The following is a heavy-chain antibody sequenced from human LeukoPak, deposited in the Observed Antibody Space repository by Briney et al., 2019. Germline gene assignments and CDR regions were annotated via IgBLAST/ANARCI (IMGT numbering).Heavy chain of an antibody. J-gene: IGHJ6*02. CDR2: IIPILGIA. D-gene: IGHD5-12*01. V-gene: IGHV1-69*04. CDR1: GGTFSSYA. CDR3: ARNSGYDYFDYYYGMDV. Sequence: SVKVSCKASGGTFSSYAISRVRQAPGQGLEWMGRIIPILGIANYAQKFQGRVTITADKSTSTAYMELSSLRSEDTAVYYCARNSGYDYFDYYYGMDVWGQGTTVTVSS.